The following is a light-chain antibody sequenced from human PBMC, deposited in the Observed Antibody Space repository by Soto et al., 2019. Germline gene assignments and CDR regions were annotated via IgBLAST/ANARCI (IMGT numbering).Light chain of an antibody. Sequence: IQLTQSPSSLSASVGDKVTISCRASQGFPNFLAWYQQKPGKAPKLLIYGASTLQSGVPSRFSGSGSGTDFTLTISSLQPEDFATYYCQQLNSFPIPFGPGTKVDIK. CDR2: GAS. J-gene: IGKJ3*01. CDR1: QGFPNF. CDR3: QQLNSFPIP. V-gene: IGKV1-9*01.